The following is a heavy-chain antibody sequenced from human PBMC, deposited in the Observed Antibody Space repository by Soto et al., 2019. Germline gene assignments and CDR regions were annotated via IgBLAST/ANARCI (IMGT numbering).Heavy chain of an antibody. D-gene: IGHD5-12*01. J-gene: IGHJ6*02. CDR1: GFTIRNYG. CDR2: ISYDGSNK. CDR3: AKDRGYDFDPPRYYSGMDV. V-gene: IGHV3-30*18. Sequence: GGSLRLSCAVSGFTIRNYGMHWVRQAPGKGLEWVTVISYDGSNKYYADSVKGRFTISRVKSKNTLYLQMNSLKPEDTAVYYCAKDRGYDFDPPRYYSGMDVWGQGTTVTVSS.